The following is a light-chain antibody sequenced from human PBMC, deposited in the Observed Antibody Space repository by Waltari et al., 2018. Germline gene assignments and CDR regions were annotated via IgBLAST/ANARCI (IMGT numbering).Light chain of an antibody. CDR3: NSYAGSKHYV. J-gene: IGLJ1*01. Sequence: QSALTQPPSASGSPGQSVTISCPGTSSDVGAHDYVPWYQQHPGKAPKLMIYDVNKRPSGVPDGFSGSKSGNTASLTVSGLQAEDEADYFCNSYAGSKHYVFGTGTKVTVL. V-gene: IGLV2-8*01. CDR1: SSDVGAHDY. CDR2: DVN.